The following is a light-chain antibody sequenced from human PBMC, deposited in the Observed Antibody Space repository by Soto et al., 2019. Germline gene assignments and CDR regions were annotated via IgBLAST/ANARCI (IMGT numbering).Light chain of an antibody. CDR1: TGTVTTRHY. V-gene: IGLV7-46*01. J-gene: IGLJ3*02. CDR3: SLSYSGTRV. CDR2: DTD. Sequence: QAVVTQEPSLTVSPGGTVTLTCGSSTGTVTTRHYPYWFQQKPGQAPRTLIFDTDNKHSWTPARFSGSLLGGKSALTLSGAQPDDEADYYCSLSYSGTRVFGGGTKLTVL.